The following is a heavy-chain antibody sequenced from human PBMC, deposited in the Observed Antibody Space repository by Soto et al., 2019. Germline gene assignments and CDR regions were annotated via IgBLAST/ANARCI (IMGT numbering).Heavy chain of an antibody. CDR3: TTPNRTVTTWISAFDI. CDR2: IKSKTDGGTT. J-gene: IGHJ3*02. CDR1: GFTFSNAW. D-gene: IGHD4-4*01. V-gene: IGHV3-15*01. Sequence: EVQLVESGGGLVKPGGSLRLSCAASGFTFSNAWMSWVRQAPGKGLEWVGRIKSKTDGGTTDYAAPVKGRFTISRDDSKNTLYLQMNSLKTEDTAVYYCTTPNRTVTTWISAFDIWGQGTMVTVSS.